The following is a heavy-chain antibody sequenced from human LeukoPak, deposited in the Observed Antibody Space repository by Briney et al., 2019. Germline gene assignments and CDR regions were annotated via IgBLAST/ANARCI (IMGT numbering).Heavy chain of an antibody. D-gene: IGHD6-25*01. CDR1: GFSFSISA. CDR2: LSGSGVTT. V-gene: IGHV3-23*01. Sequence: GGSLRLSCAASGFSFSISAMSWVRQAPGKGLEWVSTLSGSGVTTYYADSVKGRFTISRDNSKNTLYLQMNSLRAEDAAVYYCAKGIYSSGWSYFDYWGHGALVTVSS. J-gene: IGHJ4*01. CDR3: AKGIYSSGWSYFDY.